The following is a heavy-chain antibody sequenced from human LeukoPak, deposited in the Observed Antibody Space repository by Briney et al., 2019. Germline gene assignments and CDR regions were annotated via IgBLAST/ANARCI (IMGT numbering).Heavy chain of an antibody. CDR2: ISAYNGNT. CDR1: GYTFTSYG. Sequence: GASVKVSCKASGYTFTSYGISWVRQAPGQGLEWMGWISAYNGNTNYAQKLQGRVTMTTDTSTSTAYMELRSLRSDDTAVYYCARDGDPYYYYHGMDVWGQGTTVTVSS. J-gene: IGHJ6*02. V-gene: IGHV1-18*01. CDR3: ARDGDPYYYYHGMDV. D-gene: IGHD4-17*01.